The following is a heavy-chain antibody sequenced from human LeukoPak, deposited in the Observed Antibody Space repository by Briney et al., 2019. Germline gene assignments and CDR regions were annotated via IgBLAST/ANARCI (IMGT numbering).Heavy chain of an antibody. CDR3: PRDDGGIAVAGTDY. CDR1: GGSVSSGRYY. Sequence: SETLSLTCTVSGGSVSSGRYYWSWIRQPPGKGLEWIGYIYYSGSTNYNPALKSRVTILAGTSKHQFSPKLSSVTAADTAVYYCPRDDGGIAVAGTDYWGQGTMVTVSS. J-gene: IGHJ4*02. CDR2: IYYSGST. D-gene: IGHD6-19*01. V-gene: IGHV4-61*01.